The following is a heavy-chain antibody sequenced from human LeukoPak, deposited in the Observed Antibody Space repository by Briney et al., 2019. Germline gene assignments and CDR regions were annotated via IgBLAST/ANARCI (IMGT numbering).Heavy chain of an antibody. D-gene: IGHD2-2*01. V-gene: IGHV3-7*01. CDR2: IKQDGSEK. CDR1: GFTFSSYW. CDR3: ARDLFAIDIVVVPAALDAFDI. Sequence: GGSLRLSCAASGFTFSSYWMSWVRQAPGKGLEWVANIKQDGSEKYYVDSVKGRFTISRDNAKNSLYLQMNSLRAEDTAVYYCARDLFAIDIVVVPAALDAFDIWGQGTVVTVSS. J-gene: IGHJ3*02.